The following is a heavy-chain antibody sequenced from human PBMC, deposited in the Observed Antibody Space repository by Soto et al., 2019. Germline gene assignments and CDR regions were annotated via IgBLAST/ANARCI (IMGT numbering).Heavy chain of an antibody. CDR3: ARARYGYGEYVGLDY. D-gene: IGHD5-12*01. Sequence: PSETLSLTCAISGGSISSSNWWSWGRQPPGKGLEWIGEIYHSGSTNYNPSIKSRVTISVDKSKNQFSLKLSSVTAADTAVYYCARARYGYGEYVGLDYWGQGTLVTVSS. J-gene: IGHJ4*02. CDR1: GGSISSSNW. V-gene: IGHV4-4*02. CDR2: IYHSGST.